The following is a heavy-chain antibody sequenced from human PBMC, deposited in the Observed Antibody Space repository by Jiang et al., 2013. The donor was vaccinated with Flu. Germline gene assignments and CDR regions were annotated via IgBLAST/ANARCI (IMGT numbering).Heavy chain of an antibody. CDR2: SFLVTLIP. J-gene: IGHJ4*02. CDR3: ARLGSSGWYSSDY. D-gene: IGHD6-19*01. Sequence: WMGSSFLVTLIPDTDPSFQGQVTISADKSISTAYLQWSSLKASDTAMYYCARLGSSGWYSSDYWGQGTLVTVSS. V-gene: IGHV5-51*01.